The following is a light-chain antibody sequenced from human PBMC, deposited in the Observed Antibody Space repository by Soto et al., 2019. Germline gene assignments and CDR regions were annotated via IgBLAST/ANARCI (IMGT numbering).Light chain of an antibody. CDR2: AAS. V-gene: IGKV1-27*01. CDR1: QAMGGC. J-gene: IGKJ4*01. CDR3: QQYNSASLT. Sequence: DIQVTQSPSSLSASLGDRVTITCRANQAMGGCLAWFQQQPGKVPKLLIYAASALQSGVPSRFSGSGSGPDFTLTISSLQPEDIATYYSQQYNSASLTFGGGTKVEI.